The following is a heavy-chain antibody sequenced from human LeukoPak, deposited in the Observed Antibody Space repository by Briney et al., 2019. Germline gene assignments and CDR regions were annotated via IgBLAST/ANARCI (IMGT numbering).Heavy chain of an antibody. CDR1: GFTFNSYA. Sequence: GGSLRLSCAASGFTFNSYAIHWVRQAPGKGLEWVANIKQDGSEKYYVDSVKGRFTISRDNAKNSLYLQMNSLRAEDTAVYYCASDTDPDYWGQGTLVTDSS. CDR2: IKQDGSEK. J-gene: IGHJ4*02. CDR3: ASDTDPDY. V-gene: IGHV3-7*01. D-gene: IGHD4-17*01.